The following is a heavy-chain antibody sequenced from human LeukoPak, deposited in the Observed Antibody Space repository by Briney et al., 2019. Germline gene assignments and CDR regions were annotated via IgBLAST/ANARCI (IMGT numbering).Heavy chain of an antibody. CDR1: GYIFTTYT. CDR3: ARDRDFLSGNYRRDFDY. J-gene: IGHJ4*02. CDR2: INSNTGNP. D-gene: IGHD3-3*01. V-gene: IGHV7-4-1*02. Sequence: ASVKVSCKASGYIFTTYTINWVRQATGQGLEWMGWINSNTGNPTYAQGFAGRFVFSLDTSVTTAYLQINSLKAEDTAVYYCARDRDFLSGNYRRDFDYWGQGTLVTVSP.